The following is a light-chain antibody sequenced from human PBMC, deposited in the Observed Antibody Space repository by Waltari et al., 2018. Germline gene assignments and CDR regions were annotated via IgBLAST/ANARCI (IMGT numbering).Light chain of an antibody. Sequence: DIVMTQSPDSLAVSLVERATIHCKSSQSVLYSYNNKNYFAWYRQKPAQPTKLHISWAYTREFGVPDRFSGSGSGTDFTLTISSLQAEEVSVYYGQQYYSTPVTFGQGTRLEIK. CDR2: WAY. CDR3: QQYYSTPVT. CDR1: QSVLYSYNNKNY. J-gene: IGKJ5*01. V-gene: IGKV4-1*01.